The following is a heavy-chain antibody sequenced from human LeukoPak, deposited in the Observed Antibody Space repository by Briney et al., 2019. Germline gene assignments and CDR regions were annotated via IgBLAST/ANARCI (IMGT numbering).Heavy chain of an antibody. CDR3: ERLMLKYYYDSSGYGAFDI. CDR1: GGTFSSYA. J-gene: IGHJ3*02. D-gene: IGHD3-22*01. Sequence: SVKVSCKASGGTFSSYAISWVLQAPGQGLECMGGIIPIFGTANYTQKFQGRVTITADESTSTAYMELSSLRSEDTAVYYCERLMLKYYYDSSGYGAFDIWGQGTMVTVSS. CDR2: IIPIFGTA. V-gene: IGHV1-69*01.